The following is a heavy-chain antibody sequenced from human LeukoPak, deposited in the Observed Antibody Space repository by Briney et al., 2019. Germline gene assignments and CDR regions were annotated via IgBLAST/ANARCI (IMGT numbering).Heavy chain of an antibody. CDR1: GYTFTSYG. D-gene: IGHD3-10*01. J-gene: IGHJ3*02. CDR2: ISAYNGNT. CDR3: ARDIFAGTMVRGVYDAFDI. V-gene: IGHV1-18*01. Sequence: ASVKVSCKASGYTFTSYGISWVRQAPGQGLEGMGWISAYNGNTNYAQKLQGRVTMTTDTSTSTAYMELRSLRSDDTAVYYCARDIFAGTMVRGVYDAFDIWGQGTMVTVSS.